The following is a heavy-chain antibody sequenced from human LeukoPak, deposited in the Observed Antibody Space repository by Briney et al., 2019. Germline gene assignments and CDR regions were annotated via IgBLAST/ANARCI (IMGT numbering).Heavy chain of an antibody. CDR2: TYYSGST. CDR1: GGSISSSSYY. CDR3: ARRFIAAAGGWFDP. V-gene: IGHV4-39*01. J-gene: IGHJ5*02. D-gene: IGHD6-13*01. Sequence: SETLSLTCTVSGGSISSSSYYWGWIRQPPGKRLEWIGSTYYSGSTYYNPSLKSRVTISVDTSKNQFSLKLSSVTAADTAVYYCARRFIAAAGGWFDPWGQGTLVTVSS.